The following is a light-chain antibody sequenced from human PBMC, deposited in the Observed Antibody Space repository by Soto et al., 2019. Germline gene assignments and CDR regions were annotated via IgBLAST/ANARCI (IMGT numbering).Light chain of an antibody. J-gene: IGKJ2*01. Sequence: EIVLTQSPGTLSLSPGERATLSCRASQSVRSSYLAWYQQKPGQAPRLLIYGASDRATGTPDRFSGSGSGTAFTLSISRLELEDFAVYYCQQYGNSPGTFAQGTKLEIK. CDR3: QQYGNSPGT. CDR1: QSVRSSY. V-gene: IGKV3-20*01. CDR2: GAS.